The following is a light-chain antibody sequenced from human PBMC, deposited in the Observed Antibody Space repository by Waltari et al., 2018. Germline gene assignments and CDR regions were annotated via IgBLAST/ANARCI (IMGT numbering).Light chain of an antibody. CDR1: QSVLWPSNNRNY. Sequence: IVMTQSPDSLAVSLGERATINCKSSQSVLWPSNNRNYLAWYQQKPGQPPKLLIYWASTRESGVPDRFSGSGSGTDFTLTISSLEPEDFAVYCCQQRSNLPLTFGQGTRLEIK. J-gene: IGKJ5*01. V-gene: IGKV4-1*01. CDR2: WAS. CDR3: QQRSNLPLT.